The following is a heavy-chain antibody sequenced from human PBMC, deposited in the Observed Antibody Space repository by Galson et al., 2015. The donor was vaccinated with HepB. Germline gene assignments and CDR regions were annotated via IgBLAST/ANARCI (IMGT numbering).Heavy chain of an antibody. J-gene: IGHJ4*02. V-gene: IGHV3-30*03. CDR2: MSYDGSTR. CDR1: GFTFSSYG. CDR3: ASPSSPFCVSNICRHFHF. D-gene: IGHD4-11*01. Sequence: SLRLSCAASGFTFSSYGMHWVRQAPGKGLEWVTSMSYDGSTRHYADSVRGRFTISRDNSNNTLYLQMDSLRAEDTAVYYCASPSSPFCVSNICRHFHFWGQGTLVTVSS.